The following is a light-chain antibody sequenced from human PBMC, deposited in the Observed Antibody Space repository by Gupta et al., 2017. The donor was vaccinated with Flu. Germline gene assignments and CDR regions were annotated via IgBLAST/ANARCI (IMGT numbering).Light chain of an antibody. V-gene: IGKV3-20*01. CDR2: DVS. CDR3: QQYGNSVT. Sequence: EIVLTQSPATLSLSPGERATLSCRASQSVSSNYLAWYQQTPGQAPRLLMYDVSNRATGIPDRFSGSGSGTDFTLSISRLEPEDFAVYYCQQYGNSVTFGGGTKVEIK. J-gene: IGKJ4*01. CDR1: QSVSSNY.